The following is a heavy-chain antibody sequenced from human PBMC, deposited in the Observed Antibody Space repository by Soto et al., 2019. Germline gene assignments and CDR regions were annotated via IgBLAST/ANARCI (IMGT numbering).Heavy chain of an antibody. D-gene: IGHD2-2*01. J-gene: IGHJ3*02. V-gene: IGHV4-34*01. CDR1: GGSFSGYY. CDR2: INHSGST. CDR3: ARECSSTSCYDAFDI. Sequence: QVQLQQWGAGLLKPSETLSLTCAVYGGSFSGYYWSWIRQPPGKGLEWIGEINHSGSTNYNPSLKSRVTISVDTSKNQFSLKLSSVTAADTAVYYCARECSSTSCYDAFDIWGQGTMDTVSS.